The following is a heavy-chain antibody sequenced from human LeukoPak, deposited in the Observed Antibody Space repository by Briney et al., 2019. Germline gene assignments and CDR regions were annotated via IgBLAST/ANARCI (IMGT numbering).Heavy chain of an antibody. CDR3: ARGLEAAAAPIDY. V-gene: IGHV4-30-2*01. CDR2: IYHSGST. J-gene: IGHJ4*02. Sequence: TLSLTCTVSGGSISSGGYYWSWIRQPPGKGLEWIGYIYHSGSTYYNPSLKSRVTISVDRSKNQFSLKLSSVTAADTAVYYCARGLEAAAAPIDYWGQGTLVTVSS. CDR1: GGSISSGGYY. D-gene: IGHD6-13*01.